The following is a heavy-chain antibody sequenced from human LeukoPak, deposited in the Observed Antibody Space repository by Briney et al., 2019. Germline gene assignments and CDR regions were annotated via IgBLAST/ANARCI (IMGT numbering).Heavy chain of an antibody. D-gene: IGHD5-18*01. V-gene: IGHV4-59*08. J-gene: IGHJ4*02. Sequence: SETLSLTCTVSGGSITNYYWSWIRQPPGKGLEWIGYIYYSGSTNYNPSLKSRVTTSVDTYKNQFSLKLTSVTAADTAVYYCARYTAMAPFYFDYWGQGTLVTVSS. CDR2: IYYSGST. CDR1: GGSITNYY. CDR3: ARYTAMAPFYFDY.